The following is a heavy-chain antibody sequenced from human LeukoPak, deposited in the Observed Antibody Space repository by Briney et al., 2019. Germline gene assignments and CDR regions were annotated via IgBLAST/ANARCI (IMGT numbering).Heavy chain of an antibody. CDR1: GYIFTYYA. CDR2: INAGNGNT. Sequence: ASVKVSCKASGYIFTYYAILWVRQAPGQRLEWLGWINAGNGNTKYSQNFQGRVTLTRDTSATTASMEMNSLRSEDTALYYCARGRWSATTASYYLDFWGLGTLVTVSS. CDR3: ARGRWSATTASYYLDF. V-gene: IGHV1-3*01. D-gene: IGHD2-21*02. J-gene: IGHJ4*02.